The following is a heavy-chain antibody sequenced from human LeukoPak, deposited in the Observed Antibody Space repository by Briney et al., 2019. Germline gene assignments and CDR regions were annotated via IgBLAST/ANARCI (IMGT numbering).Heavy chain of an antibody. J-gene: IGHJ4*02. CDR1: GFTFTSYA. V-gene: IGHV3-23*01. CDR2: IRGSGTVT. CDR3: AKDYGSGSYGLRYYFDY. Sequence: PGGSLRLSCAASGFTFTSYAMSWVRQPPGKGLEWVSVIRGSGTVTYFADSVKGRFTVSRDNSKNTLYLQMSSLRAEDTAVYYCAKDYGSGSYGLRYYFDYWGQGTLVTVSS. D-gene: IGHD3-10*01.